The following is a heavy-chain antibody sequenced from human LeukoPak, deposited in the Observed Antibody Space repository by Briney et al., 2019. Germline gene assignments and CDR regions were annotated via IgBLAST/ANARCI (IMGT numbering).Heavy chain of an antibody. CDR2: ISAYNGNT. Sequence: ASVTVSCKASGYTFTSYGISWVRQAPGQGLEWMGCISAYNGNTNYAQKLQGRVTMTTDTSTSTAYMELRSLRSDDTAVYYCARDGFDYVWGSYRYFDYWGQGTLVTVSS. CDR3: ARDGFDYVWGSYRYFDY. J-gene: IGHJ4*02. D-gene: IGHD3-16*02. CDR1: GYTFTSYG. V-gene: IGHV1-18*01.